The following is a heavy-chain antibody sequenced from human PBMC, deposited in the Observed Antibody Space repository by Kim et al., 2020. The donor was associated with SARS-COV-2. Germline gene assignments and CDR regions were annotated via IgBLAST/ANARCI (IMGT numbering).Heavy chain of an antibody. J-gene: IGHJ6*02. CDR3: VPTPHSSGWYRRYYYYGMDV. Sequence: ASVKVSCKASGYTFTSYDINWVRQATGQGLEWMGWMNPNSGNTGYAQKFQGRVTMTRNTSISTAYMELSSLRSEDTAVYYCVPTPHSSGWYRRYYYYGMDVWGQGTTVTVSS. D-gene: IGHD6-19*01. CDR1: GYTFTSYD. CDR2: MNPNSGNT. V-gene: IGHV1-8*01.